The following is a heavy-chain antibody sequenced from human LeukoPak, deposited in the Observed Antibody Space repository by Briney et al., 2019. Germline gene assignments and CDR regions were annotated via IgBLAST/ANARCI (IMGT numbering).Heavy chain of an antibody. Sequence: ASVKVSCKASGGTFSSYAMSWVRQAPGQGLEWMGGIIPIFGTANYAQKFQGRVTITADESTSTAYMELSSLRSEDTAVYYCARALKGAALFDYWGQGTLVTVSS. CDR3: ARALKGAALFDY. CDR1: GGTFSSYA. D-gene: IGHD6-6*01. V-gene: IGHV1-69*13. J-gene: IGHJ4*02. CDR2: IIPIFGTA.